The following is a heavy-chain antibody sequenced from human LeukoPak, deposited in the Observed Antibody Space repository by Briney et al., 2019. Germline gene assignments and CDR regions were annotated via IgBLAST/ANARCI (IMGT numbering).Heavy chain of an antibody. CDR3: ARANGSGYLGYFDY. CDR2: IHYSGNT. D-gene: IGHD3-10*01. J-gene: IGHJ4*02. Sequence: ASETPSLTCTVSGDSTSSSSYYWGWIRQPPGKGPEWIGSIHYSGNTYYSSSLKSRVTISVDTSKNQFSLKLSSVTAADTAVYYCARANGSGYLGYFDYWGQGALVTVSS. V-gene: IGHV4-39*01. CDR1: GDSTSSSSYY.